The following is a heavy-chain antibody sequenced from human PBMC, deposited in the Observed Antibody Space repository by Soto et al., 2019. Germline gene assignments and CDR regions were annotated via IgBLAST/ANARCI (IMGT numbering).Heavy chain of an antibody. CDR1: GFTFSSYS. D-gene: IGHD2-2*01. V-gene: IGHV3-21*01. CDR3: ARAGDIVVVPAAIFHYYYMDV. J-gene: IGHJ6*03. CDR2: ISSSSSYI. Sequence: GGSLRLSCAASGFTFSSYSMNWVRQAPGKGLEWVSSISSSSSYIYYADSVKGRFTISRDNAKNSLYLQMNSLRAEDTAVYYCARAGDIVVVPAAIFHYYYMDVWGKGTTVTISS.